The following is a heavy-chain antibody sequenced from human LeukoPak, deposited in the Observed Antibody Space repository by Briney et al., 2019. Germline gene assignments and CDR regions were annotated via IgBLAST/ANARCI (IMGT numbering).Heavy chain of an antibody. D-gene: IGHD6-6*01. CDR1: GFTFDDYA. Sequence: GRSLRLSCAASGFTFDDYAMHWVRHAPGKGLEWVSGISWNSGSIGYADSVKGRFTISRDNAKNSLYLQMNSLRAEDTALYYCAKDISSAPAVFDYWGQGTLVTVSS. V-gene: IGHV3-9*01. CDR3: AKDISSAPAVFDY. J-gene: IGHJ4*02. CDR2: ISWNSGSI.